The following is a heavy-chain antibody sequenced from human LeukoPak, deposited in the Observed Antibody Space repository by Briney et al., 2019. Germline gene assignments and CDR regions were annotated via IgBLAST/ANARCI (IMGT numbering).Heavy chain of an antibody. V-gene: IGHV3-15*01. CDR1: GFTFSNAW. CDR3: TTGPAFYSGSYDFDY. J-gene: IGHJ4*02. Sequence: GGSLRLSCAASGFTFSNAWMSWVRQAPGKGLEWVGRIKSKTDGGTTDYAAPVKGRFTISRDDSKNTLYLQMNSLKTEDTAVYYCTTGPAFYSGSYDFDYWGQGTLVTVSS. D-gene: IGHD1-26*01. CDR2: IKSKTDGGTT.